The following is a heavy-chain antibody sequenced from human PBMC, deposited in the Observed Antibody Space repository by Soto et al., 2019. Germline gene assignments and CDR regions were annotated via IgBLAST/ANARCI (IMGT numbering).Heavy chain of an antibody. CDR1: GYTLTELS. CDR2: FDPEDGET. V-gene: IGHV1-24*01. J-gene: IGHJ6*02. D-gene: IGHD5-12*01. Sequence: ASVKVSCKVSGYTLTELSMHWVRQAPGKGLEWMGGFDPEDGETIYAQKFQGRVTMTEDTSTDTAYMELSSLRSEDTAVYYCATVGWGYSGYLAHYYYGMDVWGQGTTVTVSS. CDR3: ATVGWGYSGYLAHYYYGMDV.